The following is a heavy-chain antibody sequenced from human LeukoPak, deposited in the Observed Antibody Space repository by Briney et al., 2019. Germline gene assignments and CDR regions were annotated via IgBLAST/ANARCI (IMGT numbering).Heavy chain of an antibody. CDR3: ARDMTTVTTPGY. J-gene: IGHJ4*02. V-gene: IGHV3-30*02. Sequence: GGSLRLSCAASGFTFSSYGMHWVRQAPGKGLEWVAFIRYDGSNKYYADSVKGRFTISRDNSKNTLYLQMNSLRAEDTALYYCARDMTTVTTPGYWGQGTLVTVSS. CDR1: GFTFSSYG. CDR2: IRYDGSNK. D-gene: IGHD4-17*01.